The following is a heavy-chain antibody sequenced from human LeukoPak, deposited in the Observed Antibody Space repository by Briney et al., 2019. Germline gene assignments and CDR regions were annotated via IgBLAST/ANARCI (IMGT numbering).Heavy chain of an antibody. CDR1: GFTFSRYW. CDR3: ARVNGYGYTDY. Sequence: GGSLRLSCAAPGFTFSRYWMHWVCQVPGKGLVWVSRINSDGSSTSYADSVKGRFTISRDNAKNTLYLQMNSLRAEDTAVYYCARVNGYGYTDYWGQGTLVTVSS. J-gene: IGHJ4*02. CDR2: INSDGSST. D-gene: IGHD5-18*01. V-gene: IGHV3-74*01.